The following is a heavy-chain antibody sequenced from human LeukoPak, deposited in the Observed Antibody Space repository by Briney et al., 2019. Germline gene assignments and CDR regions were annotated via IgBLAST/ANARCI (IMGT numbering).Heavy chain of an antibody. CDR1: GGTFSSYA. J-gene: IGHJ4*02. D-gene: IGHD6-19*01. V-gene: IGHV1-69*06. CDR3: ARGSVAAHYFDY. Sequence: SVKVSCKASGGTFSSYAISWVRQAPGQGLEWMGGIIPIFGTANYAQKFQGRVTITADKSTSTAYMELSSLRSEDMAVYYCARGSVAAHYFDYWGQGTLVTVSS. CDR2: IIPIFGTA.